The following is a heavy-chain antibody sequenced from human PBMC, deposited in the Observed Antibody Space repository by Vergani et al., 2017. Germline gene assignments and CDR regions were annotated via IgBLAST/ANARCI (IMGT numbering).Heavy chain of an antibody. CDR3: ARLGLYYDFWSGYSAPYYYYMDV. CDR1: GFTFDDYG. V-gene: IGHV3-20*04. D-gene: IGHD3-3*01. J-gene: IGHJ6*03. Sequence: EVQLVESGGGVVRPGGSLRLSCVVSGFTFDDYGMSWVLQAPGKGLEWVSGINWNGGSTGYADSVKGRFTISRDNAKNSLYLQMNSLRAEDTALYYCARLGLYYDFWSGYSAPYYYYMDVWGKGTTVTVSS. CDR2: INWNGGST.